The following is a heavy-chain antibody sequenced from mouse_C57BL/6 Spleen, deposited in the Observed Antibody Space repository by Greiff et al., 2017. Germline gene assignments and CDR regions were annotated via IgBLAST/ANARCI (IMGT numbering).Heavy chain of an antibody. V-gene: IGHV5-17*01. Sequence: DVMLVESGGGLVKPGGSLKLSCAASGFTFSDYGMHWVRQAPEKGLEWVAYISSGSSTIYYADTVKGRFTISRDNAKNTLFLQMTSLRSEDTAMYYCASYDYDKGYAMDYWGQGTSVTVSS. CDR2: ISSGSSTI. CDR1: GFTFSDYG. CDR3: ASYDYDKGYAMDY. D-gene: IGHD2-4*01. J-gene: IGHJ4*01.